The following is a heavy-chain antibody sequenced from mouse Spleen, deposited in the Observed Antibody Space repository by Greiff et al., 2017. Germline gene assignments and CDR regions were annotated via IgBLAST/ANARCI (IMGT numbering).Heavy chain of an antibody. CDR2: ISYDGSN. CDR1: GYSITSGYY. J-gene: IGHJ2*01. V-gene: IGHV3-6*01. CDR3: ARPGTGGYYFDY. D-gene: IGHD4-1*01. Sequence: VQLKESGPGLVKPSQSLSLTCSVTGYSITSGYYWNWIRQFPGNKLEWMGYISYDGSNNYNPSLKNRISITRDTSKNQFFLKLNSVTTEDTATYYCARPGTGGYYFDYWGQGTTLTVSS.